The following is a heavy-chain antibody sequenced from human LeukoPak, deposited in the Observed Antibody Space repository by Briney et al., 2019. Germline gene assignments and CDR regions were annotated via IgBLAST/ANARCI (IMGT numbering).Heavy chain of an antibody. D-gene: IGHD1-26*01. CDR1: GFTFSSYA. Sequence: GGSLRLSCAASGFTFSSYAMHWVRQAPGKGLEGVAVISYDGSNKYYADSVKGRFTISRDNSKNTLYLQMNSLRAEDTAVYYCASRGELLAFDIWGQGTMVTVSS. V-gene: IGHV3-30-3*01. CDR3: ASRGELLAFDI. CDR2: ISYDGSNK. J-gene: IGHJ3*02.